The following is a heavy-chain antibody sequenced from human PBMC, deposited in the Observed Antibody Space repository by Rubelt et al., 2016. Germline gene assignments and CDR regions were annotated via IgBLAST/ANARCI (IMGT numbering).Heavy chain of an antibody. D-gene: IGHD2-2*01. CDR1: GFTFSSSW. J-gene: IGHJ4*02. CDR3: ARDAPGAAASTDY. V-gene: IGHV3-74*01. CDR2: ISSEGTNT. Sequence: VQLLESGGDLVQPGGSLRVSCAASGFTFSSSWMHWVRQAPGKGLVWVSRISSEGTNTNYVDSVKGRFTISRDNSKNTLYLQMNSLRGEATAVYYCARDAPGAAASTDYWGQGTLVTVSS.